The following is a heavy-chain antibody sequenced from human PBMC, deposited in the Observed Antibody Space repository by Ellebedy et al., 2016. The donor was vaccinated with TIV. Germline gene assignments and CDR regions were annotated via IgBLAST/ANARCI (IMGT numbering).Heavy chain of an antibody. CDR1: GGSISSGDYY. D-gene: IGHD2-15*01. CDR3: ARGLGYCSGGSCYIDAFDI. CDR2: IYYSGST. J-gene: IGHJ3*02. Sequence: MPSETLSLTCTVSGGSISSGDYYWSWIRQPPGKGLEWIGYIYYSGSTYYNPSLKSRVTISVDTSKNQFSLKLSSVTAADPAVYYCARGLGYCSGGSCYIDAFDIWGQGTMVTVSS. V-gene: IGHV4-30-4*01.